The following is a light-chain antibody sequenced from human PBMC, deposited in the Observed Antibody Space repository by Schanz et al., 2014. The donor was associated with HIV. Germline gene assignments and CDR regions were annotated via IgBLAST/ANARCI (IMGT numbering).Light chain of an antibody. CDR1: STDVGSYNL. CDR2: EVS. V-gene: IGLV2-23*02. J-gene: IGLJ1*01. CDR3: SSYAGSNNFYV. Sequence: QSALTQPASVSGSPGQSITISCTGTSTDVGSYNLVSWYQHHPGKAPKMMIFEVSKRPSGVSNRFSGSKSGNTASLTISGLQAEDEADYYCSSYAGSNNFYVFGTGTKLTVL.